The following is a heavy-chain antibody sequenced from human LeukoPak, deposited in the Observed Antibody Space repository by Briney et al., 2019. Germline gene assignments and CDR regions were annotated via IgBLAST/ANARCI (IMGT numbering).Heavy chain of an antibody. Sequence: SETLSLTCAVYGGSFSGYYWSWIRQPPGKGLEWIGEINHSGSTNYNPSLKSRVTISVDTSKNQFSPKLSSVTAADTAVYYCARAPLYYYGSGSWNYWGQGTLVTVSS. V-gene: IGHV4-34*01. CDR3: ARAPLYYYGSGSWNY. CDR2: INHSGST. D-gene: IGHD3-10*01. CDR1: GGSFSGYY. J-gene: IGHJ4*02.